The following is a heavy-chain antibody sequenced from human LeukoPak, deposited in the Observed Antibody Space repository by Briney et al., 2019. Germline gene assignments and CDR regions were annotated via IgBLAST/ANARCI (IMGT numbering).Heavy chain of an antibody. D-gene: IGHD3-10*01. CDR3: ARVGQGDVHFDY. Sequence: GGSLRLSFAASGFTFSSYEMNWVRQAPGKGLEWVSYISSSGSTIYYADSVRGRFTISRDNAKTSLYLQMNSLRAEDTAVYYCARVGQGDVHFDYWGQGTLVTVSS. V-gene: IGHV3-48*03. J-gene: IGHJ4*02. CDR2: ISSSGSTI. CDR1: GFTFSSYE.